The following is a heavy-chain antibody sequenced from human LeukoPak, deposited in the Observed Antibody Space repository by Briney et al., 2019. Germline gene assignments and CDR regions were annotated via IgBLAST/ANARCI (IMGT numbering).Heavy chain of an antibody. CDR1: GFTFGSFS. CDR3: ARVGGRGIDY. CDR2: IGSSSSTI. D-gene: IGHD1-26*01. J-gene: IGHJ4*02. V-gene: IGHV3-48*01. Sequence: GGSLRLSCAASGFTFGSFSMSWVRQAPGMGLEWASYIGSSSSTIYYADSVKGRFTISRDNVKKSLYLQMNSLRAEDTAAYYCARVGGRGIDYWGQGTLVTVSS.